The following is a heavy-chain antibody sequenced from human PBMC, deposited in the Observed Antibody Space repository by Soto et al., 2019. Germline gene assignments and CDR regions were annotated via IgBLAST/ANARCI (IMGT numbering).Heavy chain of an antibody. V-gene: IGHV1-24*01. D-gene: IGHD6-19*01. Sequence: ASVKVSCKVSGYTLTELSMHWVRQAPGKGLEWMGGFDPEDGETIYAQKFQGRVTMTEDTSTDTAYMELSSLRSEDTAVYYCATDSLLGYSSGWPKYDYWGQGTRVTVSS. CDR2: FDPEDGET. J-gene: IGHJ4*02. CDR1: GYTLTELS. CDR3: ATDSLLGYSSGWPKYDY.